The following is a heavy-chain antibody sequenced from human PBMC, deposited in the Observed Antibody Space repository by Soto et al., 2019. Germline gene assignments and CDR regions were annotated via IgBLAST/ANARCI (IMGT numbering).Heavy chain of an antibody. CDR3: AKVGRQLAINDAFDI. J-gene: IGHJ3*02. CDR2: ISYDGSNK. CDR1: GFTFSSYG. Sequence: GGPLRLSCAASGFTFSSYGMHWVRQAPGKGLEWVAVISYDGSNKYYADSVKGRFTISRDNSKNTLYLQMNSLRAEDTAVYYCAKVGRQLAINDAFDIWGQGTMVTVSS. D-gene: IGHD6-6*01. V-gene: IGHV3-30*18.